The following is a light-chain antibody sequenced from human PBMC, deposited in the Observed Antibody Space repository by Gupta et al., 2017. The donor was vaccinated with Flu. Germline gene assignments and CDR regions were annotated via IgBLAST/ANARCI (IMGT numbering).Light chain of an antibody. CDR3: VLGTHWYT. J-gene: IGKJ2*01. Sequence: ISCTSSQSLVYNDGKTFVNWSLQRPGQSPRRLIYNFFNRDPGVPDRFSASGSGTDFTLHISRVEAEDIGVYYCVLGTHWYTVGPGTKLEI. CDR2: NFF. CDR1: QSLVYNDGKTF. V-gene: IGKV2-30*01.